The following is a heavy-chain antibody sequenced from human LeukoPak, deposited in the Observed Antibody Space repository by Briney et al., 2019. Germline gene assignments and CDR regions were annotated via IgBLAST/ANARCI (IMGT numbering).Heavy chain of an antibody. J-gene: IGHJ4*02. Sequence: GGSLRLSCAADGFTFRKHWMSWVRQAMGKGLECVAKIKEDGSEKHYVDSVKGRFTISRDNTKNSLYLQMDSLRAEDTAVYYCARDYTGGWNDYWGQGTLVIVSS. V-gene: IGHV3-7*01. CDR3: ARDYTGGWNDY. D-gene: IGHD7-27*01. CDR2: IKEDGSEK. CDR1: GFTFRKHW.